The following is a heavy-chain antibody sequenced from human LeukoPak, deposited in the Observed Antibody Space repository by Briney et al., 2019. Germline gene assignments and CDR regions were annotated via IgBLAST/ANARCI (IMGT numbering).Heavy chain of an antibody. D-gene: IGHD2-15*01. Sequence: SETLSLTCAVYGGSFSGYYWSWIRQPPGKGLEWIGEINHSGSTNYNPSLKSRVTISVDTSKNQFSLKLSSVTAADTAVYYCAGGFEVVAATPMFDPWGQGTLVTVSS. J-gene: IGHJ5*02. CDR1: GGSFSGYY. CDR3: AGGFEVVAATPMFDP. V-gene: IGHV4-34*01. CDR2: INHSGST.